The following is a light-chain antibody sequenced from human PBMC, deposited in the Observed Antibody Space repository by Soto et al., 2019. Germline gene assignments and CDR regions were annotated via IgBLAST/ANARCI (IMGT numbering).Light chain of an antibody. CDR3: QQHSNWPRT. V-gene: IGKV3D-20*02. J-gene: IGKJ1*01. CDR2: GAS. Sequence: EIVLTQSPGTLSLSPGERATLPCRASQSVSSNFLSWYQQKPGQAPRLLIYGASSRATGIPARFSGSGSGTDFTLTISRLEPEDFAVYYCQQHSNWPRTFGQGTKVEIK. CDR1: QSVSSNF.